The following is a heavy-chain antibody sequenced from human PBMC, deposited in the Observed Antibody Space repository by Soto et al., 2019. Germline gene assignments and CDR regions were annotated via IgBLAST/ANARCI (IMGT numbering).Heavy chain of an antibody. CDR3: ARAYYDTSGYRLDP. CDR1: RGSISSGGYY. CDR2: IYYSGST. D-gene: IGHD3-22*01. J-gene: IGHJ5*02. V-gene: IGHV4-31*03. Sequence: PSETLSLTCTVSRGSISSGGYYWNWIRQHPGKGLEWIGYIYYSGSTYYNPSLKSRVTISVDTSKNQFSLRLSSVTAADTAVYYCARAYYDTSGYRLDPWGQGTLVTVSS.